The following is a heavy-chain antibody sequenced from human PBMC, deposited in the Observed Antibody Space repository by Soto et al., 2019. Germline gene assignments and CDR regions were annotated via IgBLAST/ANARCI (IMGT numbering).Heavy chain of an antibody. V-gene: IGHV3-53*01. D-gene: IGHD3-9*01. CDR1: RFTVSSNY. CDR3: ARDHYDILTGYWSYGMDV. Sequence: GGSLRLSCAASRFTVSSNYMSWVRQAPGKGLEWVSVIYSGGSTYYADSVKGRFTISRDNSKNTLYLQMNSLRAEDTAVYYCARDHYDILTGYWSYGMDVWGQGTTVTVSS. J-gene: IGHJ6*02. CDR2: IYSGGST.